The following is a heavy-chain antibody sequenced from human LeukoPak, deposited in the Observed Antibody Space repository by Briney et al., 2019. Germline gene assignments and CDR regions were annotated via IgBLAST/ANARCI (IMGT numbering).Heavy chain of an antibody. CDR3: ARVSRYSSSWYFWFDP. D-gene: IGHD6-13*01. V-gene: IGHV4-34*01. CDR1: GGSFSGYY. CDR2: INHSAST. J-gene: IGHJ5*02. Sequence: SETLPLTCAVYGGSFSGYYWSWIRQPPGKGLEWIGEINHSASTNYNPSLKSRVTISVDTSKNQFSLKLSSVTAADTAVYYCARVSRYSSSWYFWFDPWGQGTLVTVSS.